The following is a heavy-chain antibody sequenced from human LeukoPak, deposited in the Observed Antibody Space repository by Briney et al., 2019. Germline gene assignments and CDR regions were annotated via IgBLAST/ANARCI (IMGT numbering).Heavy chain of an antibody. CDR2: FDPEDGET. CDR3: ATFAIFGVVSGMDV. J-gene: IGHJ6*02. Sequence: GASVKVSCKVSGYTLTELSMHWVRQAPGKGLEWMGGFDPEDGETIYAQKFQGRVTMTEDTSTDTAYMELSSLRSEDTAVYYCATFAIFGVVSGMDVWGQGTTVTVSS. D-gene: IGHD3-3*01. V-gene: IGHV1-24*01. CDR1: GYTLTELS.